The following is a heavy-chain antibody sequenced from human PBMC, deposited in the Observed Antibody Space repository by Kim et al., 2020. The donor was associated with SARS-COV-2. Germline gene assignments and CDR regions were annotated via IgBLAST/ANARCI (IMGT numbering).Heavy chain of an antibody. Sequence: TNYPQKVQGRVTMTRDTSISTAYMELSRLRADDTAVYYCARVSEVGLDYWGQGTLVTVSS. CDR3: ARVSEVGLDY. D-gene: IGHD1-26*01. V-gene: IGHV1-2*02. J-gene: IGHJ4*02. CDR2: T.